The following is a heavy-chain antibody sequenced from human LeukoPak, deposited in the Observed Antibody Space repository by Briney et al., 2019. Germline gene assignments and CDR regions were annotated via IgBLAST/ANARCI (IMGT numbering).Heavy chain of an antibody. Sequence: GGSLRLSYAASGFTFTSYGMHWVRQAPGKGLEWVAVIWYDGSNKYYVDPVKGRFTISRDNSKDTLYLQMSSLRAKDTAVYYCAKGGYYFDSWGQGTLVIVSS. CDR3: AKGGYYFDS. V-gene: IGHV3-33*06. CDR1: GFTFTSYG. J-gene: IGHJ4*02. CDR2: IWYDGSNK.